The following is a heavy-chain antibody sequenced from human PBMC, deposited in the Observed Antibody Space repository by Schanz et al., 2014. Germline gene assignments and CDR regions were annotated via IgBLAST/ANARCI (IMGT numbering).Heavy chain of an antibody. CDR2: IIHDGRT. Sequence: QVQLQESGPGLVKPSGTLSLTCAVSGVAITSTNWWHWVRQSPGKGLEWIGEIIHDGRTNYNPSLGSRVTISLDRSENQFSLELRSVAAADTAVYYCAREEPADHNFDYWGPGTLVTVSS. V-gene: IGHV4-4*02. CDR1: GVAITSTNW. D-gene: IGHD1-26*01. J-gene: IGHJ4*02. CDR3: AREEPADHNFDY.